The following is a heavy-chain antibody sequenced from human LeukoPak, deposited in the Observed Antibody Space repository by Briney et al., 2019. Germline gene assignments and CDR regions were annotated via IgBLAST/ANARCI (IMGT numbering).Heavy chain of an antibody. Sequence: ASVKVSCKASGYSFTSYYMHWVQQAPGQGLEWMGIINPSGGSTSYAQKFQGRVTMTRDTSTSTVYMELRSLRSEDTAVYYCARTVSTGNSGWNWFDPWGQGTLVTVSS. CDR2: INPSGGST. CDR3: ARTVSTGNSGWNWFDP. V-gene: IGHV1-46*01. J-gene: IGHJ5*02. D-gene: IGHD5/OR15-5a*01. CDR1: GYSFTSYY.